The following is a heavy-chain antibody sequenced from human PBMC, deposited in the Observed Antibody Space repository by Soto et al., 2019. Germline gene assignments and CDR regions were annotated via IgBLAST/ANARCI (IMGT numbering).Heavy chain of an antibody. CDR1: GGTSTTYA. CDR3: NRGSEYDFWSGYL. D-gene: IGHD3-3*01. V-gene: IGHV1-69*06. Sequence: QERLVQSGAEVRKPGSSVKVSCKVTGGTSTTYAINWVRQAPGQGREWMGGIVPMFGTSKYAQKFQGRVTITADTSTNIAYMELRSLRSEDTAVYYCNRGSEYDFWSGYLWGQGTLVSVSS. J-gene: IGHJ4*02. CDR2: IVPMFGTS.